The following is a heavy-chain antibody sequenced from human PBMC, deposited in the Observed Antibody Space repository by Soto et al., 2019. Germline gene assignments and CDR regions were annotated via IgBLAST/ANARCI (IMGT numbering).Heavy chain of an antibody. J-gene: IGHJ5*02. CDR2: ISYDGSNK. CDR1: GFTFSSYG. CDR3: ARAGPTVTTPRNWFDP. D-gene: IGHD4-4*01. V-gene: IGHV3-30*03. Sequence: GGSLRLSCAASGFTFSSYGMHWVRQAPGKGLEWVAVISYDGSNKYYADSVKGRFTISRDNSKNTLYLQMNSLRAEDTAVYYCARAGPTVTTPRNWFDPWGQGTLVTVSS.